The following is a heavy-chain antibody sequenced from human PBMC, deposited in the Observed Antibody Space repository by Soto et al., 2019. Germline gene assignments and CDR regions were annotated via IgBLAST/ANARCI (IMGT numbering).Heavy chain of an antibody. CDR1: GYTFTTEY. CDR2: SNANTGGT. D-gene: IGHD1-26*01. J-gene: IGHJ6*02. V-gene: IGHV1-2*02. CDR3: AREGSLVGPMDL. Sequence: QVQLVQSGAEVKKPGASVKVSCKASGYTFTTEYMHWVRQAPGQGSEWMGWSNANTGGTHYAQKFQGRITLTKETSLNTAHLEPGRLSSDDTAVYYCAREGSLVGPMDLWGQGTAVTVSS.